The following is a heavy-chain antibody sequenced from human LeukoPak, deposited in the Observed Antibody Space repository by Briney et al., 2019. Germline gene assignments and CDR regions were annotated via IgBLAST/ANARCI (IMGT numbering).Heavy chain of an antibody. CDR2: IYYSGST. V-gene: IGHV4-59*01. D-gene: IGHD3-3*01. Sequence: SETLSLTCTVSGGSINSYYWSWIRQPPGKGLEWIGYIYYSGSTNYNPSLKSRVTISVDTSKNQFSLKLSSVTAADTAVYYCARARLRFLWGKGMDVWGQGTTVTVSS. CDR1: GGSINSYY. J-gene: IGHJ6*02. CDR3: ARARLRFLWGKGMDV.